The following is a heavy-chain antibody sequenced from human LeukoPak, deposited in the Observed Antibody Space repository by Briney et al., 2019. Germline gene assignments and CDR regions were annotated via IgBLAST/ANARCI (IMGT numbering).Heavy chain of an antibody. CDR2: IYPGASDT. D-gene: IGHD6-6*01. Sequence: GESLKISCKGSGYSFTSYWIGWVRQMPGKGLEWMGIIYPGASDTRYSPSFQGQVTISADKSISTAYLQWSSLKGSDTARYYCARRESSSNFDYWGQGTLVTVSS. J-gene: IGHJ4*02. CDR3: ARRESSSNFDY. V-gene: IGHV5-51*01. CDR1: GYSFTSYW.